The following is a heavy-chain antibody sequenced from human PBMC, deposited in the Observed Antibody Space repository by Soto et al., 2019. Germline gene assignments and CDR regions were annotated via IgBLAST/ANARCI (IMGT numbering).Heavy chain of an antibody. Sequence: QVQLQESGPGLVTPSQTLSLTCTVSGGSISSGGYYWSWIRQHPEKGLEWIGYIYYSGSTYYNPSLKSRVTMSVDTSKNQFSLKLSSVTAADTAVYYCARDHALGGFDPWGQGTMVTVSS. CDR3: ARDHALGGFDP. D-gene: IGHD3-16*01. J-gene: IGHJ5*02. CDR2: IYYSGST. V-gene: IGHV4-31*03. CDR1: GGSISSGGYY.